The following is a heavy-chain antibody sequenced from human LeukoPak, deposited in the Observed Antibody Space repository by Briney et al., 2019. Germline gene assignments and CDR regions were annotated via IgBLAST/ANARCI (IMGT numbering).Heavy chain of an antibody. CDR1: GFTFSDYW. V-gene: IGHV3-74*01. D-gene: IGHD2-2*01. Sequence: SGGSLRLSCAASGFTFSDYWMHWVRQAPGKGVVWVSRIKWDGGRTNYADSVKGRFTISRDNAKNTLYLQLNSLRAEDTALYYCARAGEYCSSTSCLSFDAFDIWGQGTLVTVSS. J-gene: IGHJ3*02. CDR2: IKWDGGRT. CDR3: ARAGEYCSSTSCLSFDAFDI.